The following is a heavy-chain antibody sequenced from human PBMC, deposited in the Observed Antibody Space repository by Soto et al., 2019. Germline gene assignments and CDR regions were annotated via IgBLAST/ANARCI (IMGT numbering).Heavy chain of an antibody. CDR3: ARGGSDGDLFDY. Sequence: PSETLSLTCTVSGGSMSSNYWTWIRQSPGKGLEWIGYIYYTGSTKYNPSLQSRVTISLDTSKNQFSLRRTSVTSADTAVYYCARGGSDGDLFDYWGQGAQVTVSS. V-gene: IGHV4-59*01. D-gene: IGHD4-17*01. CDR2: IYYTGST. J-gene: IGHJ4*02. CDR1: GGSMSSNY.